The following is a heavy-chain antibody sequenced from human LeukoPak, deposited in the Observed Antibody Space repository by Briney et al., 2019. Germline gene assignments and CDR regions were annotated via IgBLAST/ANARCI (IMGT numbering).Heavy chain of an antibody. CDR1: GFTFSSYS. Sequence: GGSLRLSCAASGFTFSSYSMSWVREAPRKGVEWVSAISGSGGSTYYADSLKGRFTISRDNSKNTLYLQMNSLRAEDSAVYYCAKVRLGYCSGGSCSRGGTPMDVWGKGTTVTISS. J-gene: IGHJ6*03. CDR3: AKVRLGYCSGGSCSRGGTPMDV. D-gene: IGHD2-15*01. V-gene: IGHV3-23*01. CDR2: ISGSGGST.